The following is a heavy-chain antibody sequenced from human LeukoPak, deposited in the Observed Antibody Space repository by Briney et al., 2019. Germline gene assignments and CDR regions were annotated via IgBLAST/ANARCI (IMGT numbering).Heavy chain of an antibody. Sequence: ASVKVSCKASGYTFTTYGITWVRKAPGQGLEWMGWVSTYSGFTNYAQKFQGRVTMTRDTSTNTVYMESGSLTSDDTAVYYCARDRQGDYWGQGTLVTVSS. CDR3: ARDRQGDY. V-gene: IGHV1-18*01. CDR2: VSTYSGFT. CDR1: GYTFTTYG. J-gene: IGHJ4*02.